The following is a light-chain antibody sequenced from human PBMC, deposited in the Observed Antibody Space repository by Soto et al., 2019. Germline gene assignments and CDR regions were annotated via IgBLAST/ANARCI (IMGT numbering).Light chain of an antibody. CDR3: SSYAASNNFYFV. Sequence: QSVLTQPPSASGSPGQSVTISCTGTSSGVGGYNYVSWYQQYPGRAPKLMIYEVTKRPSGVPDRFSGSKSGNTASLTVSELQAEDEADYYCSSYAASNNFYFVFGGGTKLTVL. CDR1: SSGVGGYNY. CDR2: EVT. J-gene: IGLJ3*02. V-gene: IGLV2-8*01.